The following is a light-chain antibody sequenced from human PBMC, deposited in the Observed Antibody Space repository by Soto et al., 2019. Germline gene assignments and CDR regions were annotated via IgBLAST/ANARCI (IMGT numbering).Light chain of an antibody. V-gene: IGKV1-39*01. CDR1: QTISTY. CDR3: QQTYSTPGWT. Sequence: DIQMTQSPSPLSASVGDRVTITCRASQTISTYLNWYQQKPGKAPKLLIYGASSLQSGVPSRFSGSGSGTDFTFIISSLQPEDSATYYCQQTYSTPGWTFGQGTKVDIK. CDR2: GAS. J-gene: IGKJ1*01.